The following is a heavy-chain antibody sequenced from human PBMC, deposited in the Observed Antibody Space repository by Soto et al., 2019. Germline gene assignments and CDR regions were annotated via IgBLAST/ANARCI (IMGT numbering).Heavy chain of an antibody. V-gene: IGHV1-18*04. CDR2: ISPYNGDT. J-gene: IGHJ6*02. D-gene: IGHD2-2*01. CDR3: AREVGHMDV. Sequence: QVQLVQSGAAVQTPGASVKVSCTASGYTFTTYGVNWVRQAPGQGLEWMGWISPYNGDTNYAQKLQGRVTMTTDTSTRTAYMELRSLRSDDTAVYYGAREVGHMDVWGQGTTVTVSS. CDR1: GYTFTTYG.